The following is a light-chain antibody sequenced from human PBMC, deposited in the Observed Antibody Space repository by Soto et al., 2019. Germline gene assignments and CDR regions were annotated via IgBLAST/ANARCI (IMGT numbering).Light chain of an antibody. V-gene: IGKV3-20*01. CDR3: QQYGTSPRT. J-gene: IGKJ1*01. CDR2: DAS. CDR1: QSVTSNY. Sequence: EIVLTQSPGTLSLSPGEIATLSCSASQSVTSNYLAWYQQKPGQAPRLLIYDASSRATGIPDRFSGSGSGTDFTLTISSLEPEDFAVYYCQQYGTSPRTFGQGTKVDIK.